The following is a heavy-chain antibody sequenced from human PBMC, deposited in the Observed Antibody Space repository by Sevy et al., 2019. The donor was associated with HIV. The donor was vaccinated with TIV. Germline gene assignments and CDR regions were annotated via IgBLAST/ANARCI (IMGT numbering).Heavy chain of an antibody. CDR2: INPNRGGT. Sequence: ASVKVSCKASGYTFTGYYMHWVRQAPGQGLEWMGRINPNRGGTNYAQKFQGRVTMTRDTSISTAYMELSRLRSDDTAVYYCARVLSGSYYGSYWGQGTLVTVSS. V-gene: IGHV1-2*06. J-gene: IGHJ4*02. CDR1: GYTFTGYY. CDR3: ARVLSGSYYGSY. D-gene: IGHD1-26*01.